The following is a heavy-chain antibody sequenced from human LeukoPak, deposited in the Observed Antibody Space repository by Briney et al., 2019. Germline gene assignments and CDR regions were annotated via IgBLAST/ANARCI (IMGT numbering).Heavy chain of an antibody. CDR2: IYYSGST. V-gene: IGHV4-31*03. D-gene: IGHD3-10*01. J-gene: IGHJ4*02. Sequence: PSETLSLTCTVSGGSISSGGYYWSWIRQHPGKGLEWIGYIYYSGSTYYNPSLKSRVTISVDTSKNQFSLKLSSVTAADTAVYYCARERWYYGSGSYHYFDYWGQGTLVTVSS. CDR3: ARERWYYGSGSYHYFDY. CDR1: GGSISSGGYY.